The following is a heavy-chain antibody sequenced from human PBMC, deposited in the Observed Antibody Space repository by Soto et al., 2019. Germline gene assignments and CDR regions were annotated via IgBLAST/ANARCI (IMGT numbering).Heavy chain of an antibody. D-gene: IGHD3-22*01. CDR2: INPNSGGT. Sequence: QVQLVQSGAEVKKPGASVKVSCKASRYTFTGYYMHWVRQAPGQGLEWMGWINPNSGGTTYAQKFQGRVTMTRDTSISTAYMELSRLRSDDTAVYYCARVGYYDSSGPDHWGQGPLVTVSS. J-gene: IGHJ5*02. CDR1: RYTFTGYY. V-gene: IGHV1-2*02. CDR3: ARVGYYDSSGPDH.